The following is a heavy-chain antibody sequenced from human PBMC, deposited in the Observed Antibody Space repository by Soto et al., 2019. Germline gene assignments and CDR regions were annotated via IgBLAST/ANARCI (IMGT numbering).Heavy chain of an antibody. V-gene: IGHV4-34*01. D-gene: IGHD6-19*01. J-gene: IGHJ5*02. CDR2: INHSGST. Sequence: SETLSLTCAVYGGSFSGYYWSWIRQPPGKGLEWIGEINHSGSTNYNPSLKSRVTISVDTSKNQFSLKLSSVTAADTAAYYCARGIAVAGKGCWFDPWGQGTLVTVSS. CDR3: ARGIAVAGKGCWFDP. CDR1: GGSFSGYY.